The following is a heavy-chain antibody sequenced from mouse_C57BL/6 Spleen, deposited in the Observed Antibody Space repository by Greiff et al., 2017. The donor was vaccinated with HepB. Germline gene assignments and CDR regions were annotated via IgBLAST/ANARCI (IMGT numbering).Heavy chain of an antibody. J-gene: IGHJ4*01. CDR2: ISNLAYSI. V-gene: IGHV5-15*01. D-gene: IGHD4-1*01. Sequence: EVKLQESGGGLVQPGGSLKLSCAASGFTFSDYGMAWVRQAPRKGPEWVAFISNLAYSIYYADTVTGRFTISRENAKNTLYLEMSSLRSEDTAMYYCARSRPNSYAMDYWGQGTSVTVSS. CDR1: GFTFSDYG. CDR3: ARSRPNSYAMDY.